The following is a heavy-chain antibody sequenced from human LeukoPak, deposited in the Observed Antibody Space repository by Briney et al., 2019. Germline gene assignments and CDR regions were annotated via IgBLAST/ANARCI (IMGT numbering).Heavy chain of an antibody. V-gene: IGHV1-2*02. CDR2: ISPNSGGT. CDR1: GYTFTGYY. J-gene: IGHJ4*02. D-gene: IGHD3-22*01. Sequence: ASVKVSCKASGYTFTGYYMHWVRQAPGQGLEWMGWISPNSGGTNYAQKFQGRVTMTRDTSISTAYMELSRLRSDDTAVYYCAGVSDYYDSSGYLDYWGQGTLVTVSS. CDR3: AGVSDYYDSSGYLDY.